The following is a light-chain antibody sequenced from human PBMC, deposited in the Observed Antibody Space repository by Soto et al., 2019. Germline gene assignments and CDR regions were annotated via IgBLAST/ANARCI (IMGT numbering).Light chain of an antibody. Sequence: DIQMTQSPSTLSASVGDSVTITCRASQTMSNWLAWYQQKPGKAPKVLIFDASTLDGGVPSRFSGRRSGTDFTLTISSLQPIDFATYYCQQYNTYPLTFGGGTNVEI. CDR2: DAS. J-gene: IGKJ4*01. CDR1: QTMSNW. V-gene: IGKV1-5*01. CDR3: QQYNTYPLT.